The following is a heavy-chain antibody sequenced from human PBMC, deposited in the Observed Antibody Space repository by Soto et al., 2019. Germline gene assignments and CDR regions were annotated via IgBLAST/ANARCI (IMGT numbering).Heavy chain of an antibody. CDR2: IYYSGST. V-gene: IGHV4-59*08. D-gene: IGHD2-8*01. CDR3: ARRWGYAIDY. Sequence: QVQLQESGPGLVKPSETLSLTCTVSGGSISSYYWSWIRQPPGKGLEWIGYIYYSGSTNYNPSLKNRVTISVDTSKNQFSLKLSSVTAADTAVYYCARRWGYAIDYWGQGTLVTVSS. CDR1: GGSISSYY. J-gene: IGHJ4*02.